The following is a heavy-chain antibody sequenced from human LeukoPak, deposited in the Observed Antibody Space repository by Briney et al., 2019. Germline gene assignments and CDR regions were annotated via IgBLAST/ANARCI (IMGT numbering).Heavy chain of an antibody. D-gene: IGHD3-10*01. Sequence: ASVKVSCKASENTFTNYYIHWVRQGPGQGPEWMGVSNPSGGSTTNAQKFQGRVTMTRDTSTSTVYMELSSLRSEDTAIYYCARARGSGSYYGHDYYYYHYMDVWGKGTTVTVSS. V-gene: IGHV1-46*01. J-gene: IGHJ6*03. CDR3: ARARGSGSYYGHDYYYYHYMDV. CDR2: SNPSGGST. CDR1: ENTFTNYY.